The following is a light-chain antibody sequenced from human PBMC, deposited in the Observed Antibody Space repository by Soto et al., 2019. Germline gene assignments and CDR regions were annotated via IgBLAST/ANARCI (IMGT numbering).Light chain of an antibody. J-gene: IGKJ1*01. CDR1: QSVSSSY. V-gene: IGKV3-20*01. Sequence: EIVLTQSPGTLSLSPGERATLSCRASQSVSSSYLAWYQQKPGQAPRLLIYGASSRATGIPDRFSGSGSGTDFNLTISRLEPEDFAVYYFQQYGSYPGTFGQGTKVEIK. CDR2: GAS. CDR3: QQYGSYPGT.